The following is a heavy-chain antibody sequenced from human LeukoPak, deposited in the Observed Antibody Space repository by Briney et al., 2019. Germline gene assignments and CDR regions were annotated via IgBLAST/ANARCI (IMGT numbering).Heavy chain of an antibody. V-gene: IGHV3-48*03. D-gene: IGHD5-12*01. J-gene: IGHJ4*02. CDR1: GFRFSSQE. Sequence: GGSLRLSCAASGFRFSSQEMAWVRQAPGKGLEWVSYMSKDGRTIYYADSVKGRFTISRDNTRNSLFLQLNSLRADDTGFYYCARGSYTGFDLYFYSWGQGTLVTISS. CDR3: ARGSYTGFDLYFYS. CDR2: MSKDGRTI.